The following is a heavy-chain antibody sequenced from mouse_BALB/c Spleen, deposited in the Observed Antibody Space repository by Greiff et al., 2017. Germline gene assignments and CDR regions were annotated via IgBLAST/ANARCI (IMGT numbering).Heavy chain of an antibody. D-gene: IGHD2-4*01. CDR2: IYYSGTI. J-gene: IGHJ4*01. CDR3: ARDDYESMDY. V-gene: IGHV3-5*02. Sequence: EVQLQQSGPGLVKPSQTVSLTCTVTGISITTGNYRWSWIRQFPGNKLEWIGYIYYSGTITYNPSLTSRTTITRDTSKNQFFLEMNSLTAEDTATYYCARDDYESMDYWGQGTSVTVSS. CDR1: GISITTGNYR.